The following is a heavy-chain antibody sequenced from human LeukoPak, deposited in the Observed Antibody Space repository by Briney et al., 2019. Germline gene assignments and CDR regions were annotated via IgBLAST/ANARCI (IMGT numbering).Heavy chain of an antibody. D-gene: IGHD1-14*01. J-gene: IGHJ4*02. V-gene: IGHV3-21*01. CDR3: ARVAENHFDY. CDR2: ISSSSSYI. CDR1: GSTFSSYS. Sequence: PGGSLRLSCAASGSTFSSYSINWVRQAPGEGREWVSSISSSSSYIYYANSVKGRLTISRDNAKNSLYLQMNSLRAEDTAVYYCARVAENHFDYWGQGTLVTVSS.